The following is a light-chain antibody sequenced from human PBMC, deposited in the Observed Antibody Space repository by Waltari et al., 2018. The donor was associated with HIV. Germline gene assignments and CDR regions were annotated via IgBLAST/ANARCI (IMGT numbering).Light chain of an antibody. J-gene: IGLJ2*01. V-gene: IGLV2-23*02. Sequence: QSALTQPASVSGSPGQSITISCTGTSSDVGRSNLVSWYQQHPGKAPKLMMYEVSKRPSGVSNRFSGSKSGNTASLTISGLQAEDEADYYCCSYAGSSTFVVFGGGTKLTVL. CDR2: EVS. CDR3: CSYAGSSTFVV. CDR1: SSDVGRSNL.